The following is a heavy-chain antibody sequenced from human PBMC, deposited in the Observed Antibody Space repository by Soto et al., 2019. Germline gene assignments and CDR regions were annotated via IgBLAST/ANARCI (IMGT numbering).Heavy chain of an antibody. V-gene: IGHV3-23*01. Sequence: EMQLLESGGGLVQPGGSLRLSCAASGFTFRKYAMSWVRQAAGKGLEWASYISSSGGSTYHADSVKGRFTISRDDSKNTLYLQMNSLRVEDTAVYYCAKDWGAGDDGMDVWGQGTTVTVSS. CDR3: AKDWGAGDDGMDV. CDR2: ISSSGGST. D-gene: IGHD3-16*01. CDR1: GFTFRKYA. J-gene: IGHJ6*02.